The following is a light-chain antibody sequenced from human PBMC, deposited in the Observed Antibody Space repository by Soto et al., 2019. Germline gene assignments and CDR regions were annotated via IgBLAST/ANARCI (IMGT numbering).Light chain of an antibody. CDR1: QSVLYSSNNKNY. CDR2: WAS. Sequence: DIVMTQSPDSLAVSLGERATINCKSSQSVLYSSNNKNYLAWYQQKPGQPPKSLIYWASTRESGVPDRFSCSGSGTDVTLTISSLQAEDVAVYYCQQYYSTPYTFGQGTKLEIK. CDR3: QQYYSTPYT. J-gene: IGKJ2*01. V-gene: IGKV4-1*01.